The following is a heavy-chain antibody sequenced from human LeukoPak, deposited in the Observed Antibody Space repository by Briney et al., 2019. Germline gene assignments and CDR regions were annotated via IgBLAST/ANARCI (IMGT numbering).Heavy chain of an antibody. D-gene: IGHD4-11*01. CDR2: ISQSGNT. CDR3: VRSEIDDYSRY. J-gene: IGHJ4*02. Sequence: SETLSLTCSVSGYSISSGYEWGWIRQPPGRRLEWIGSISQSGNTYDNLSLKSRVTMSVDTARNQFSLKLTSVTATDTAVYYCVRSEIDDYSRYWGRGMLVIVSS. V-gene: IGHV4-38-2*02. CDR1: GYSISSGYE.